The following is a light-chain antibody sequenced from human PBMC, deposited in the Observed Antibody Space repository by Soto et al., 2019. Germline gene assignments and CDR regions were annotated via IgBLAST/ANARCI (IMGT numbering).Light chain of an antibody. V-gene: IGKV1-5*01. J-gene: IGKJ1*01. Sequence: IQMTQSPSSVSASVGDRVTITCRASQGISRWLAWYQQKPGKAPKLLIYDASSLESGVPSRFSGSGSGTEFTLTISSLQPDDFATYYCQQYNSYPWTFGQGTKVEIK. CDR1: QGISRW. CDR3: QQYNSYPWT. CDR2: DAS.